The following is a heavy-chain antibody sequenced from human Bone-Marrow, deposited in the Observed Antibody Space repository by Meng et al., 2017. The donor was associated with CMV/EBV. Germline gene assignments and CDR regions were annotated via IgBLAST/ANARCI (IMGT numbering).Heavy chain of an antibody. Sequence: GESLKISCAASGFTFSSYGMHWVRQAPGKGLEWVAFIRYDGSNKYYADSVKGRFTISRDNSKNTLYLQMNSLRAEDTAVYYCAKAYSSSWYREYYDYWGHGTLVTVSS. D-gene: IGHD6-13*01. V-gene: IGHV3-30*02. CDR1: GFTFSSYG. J-gene: IGHJ4*01. CDR3: AKAYSSSWYREYYDY. CDR2: IRYDGSNK.